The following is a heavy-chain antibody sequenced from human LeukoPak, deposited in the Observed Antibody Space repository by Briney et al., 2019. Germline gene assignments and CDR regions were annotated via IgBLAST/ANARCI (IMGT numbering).Heavy chain of an antibody. V-gene: IGHV4-59*01. CDR3: ARGGYDILTGYSLNWFDP. D-gene: IGHD3-9*01. Sequence: SETLSLTCTVSGGSISSYYWSWIRQPPGKGLEWIGYIYYSGSTNYNPSLKSRVTISVDTSKNQFSLKLSSVTAADTAVYYCARGGYDILTGYSLNWFDPWGQGTPVTVSS. J-gene: IGHJ5*02. CDR2: IYYSGST. CDR1: GGSISSYY.